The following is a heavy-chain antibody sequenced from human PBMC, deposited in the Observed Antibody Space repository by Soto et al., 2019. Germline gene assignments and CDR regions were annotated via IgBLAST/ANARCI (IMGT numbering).Heavy chain of an antibody. V-gene: IGHV4-39*01. D-gene: IGHD3-9*01. CDR2: IYYSGST. CDR3: ASRDILTGYYWFDP. J-gene: IGHJ5*02. CDR1: CGSISSSSYY. Sequence: SETLSLTCTVSCGSISSSSYYWGWIRQPPGKGLEWIGSIYYSGSTYYNPSLKSRVTISVDTSKNQFSLKLSSVTAADTAVYYCASRDILTGYYWFDPWGQGTLVTVSS.